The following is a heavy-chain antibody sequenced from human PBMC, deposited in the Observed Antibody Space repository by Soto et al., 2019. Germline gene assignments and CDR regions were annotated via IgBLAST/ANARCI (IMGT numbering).Heavy chain of an antibody. CDR3: AKGHGDYQYFDY. CDR2: ISGSGGST. J-gene: IGHJ4*02. V-gene: IGHV3-23*01. D-gene: IGHD4-17*01. CDR1: GFTFSSYA. Sequence: GVLRLSCAASGFTFSSYAMSWVRQAPGKGLEWVSAISGSGGSTYYADSVKGRFTISRDNSKNTLYLQMNSLRAEDTAVYYCAKGHGDYQYFDYWGQGTLVTASS.